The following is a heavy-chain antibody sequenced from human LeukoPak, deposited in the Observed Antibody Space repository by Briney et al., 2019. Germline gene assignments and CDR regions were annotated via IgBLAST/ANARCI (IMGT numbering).Heavy chain of an antibody. CDR1: GFTVSSNY. V-gene: IGHV3-66*01. CDR3: ARVGYSSSWYHAFDI. Sequence: GGSLRLSCAASGFTVSSNYMSWVRQAPGKGLEWVSVIYSGGSTYYADSVKGRFTISRDNSKNTLYLQMNSLRAADTAVYYCARVGYSSSWYHAFDIWGQGTMVTVSS. CDR2: IYSGGST. D-gene: IGHD6-13*01. J-gene: IGHJ3*02.